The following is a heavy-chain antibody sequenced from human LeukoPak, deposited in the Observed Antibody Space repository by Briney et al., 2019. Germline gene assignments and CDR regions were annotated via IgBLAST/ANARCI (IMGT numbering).Heavy chain of an antibody. J-gene: IGHJ6*03. CDR3: ARAGRDGGNFYYYYYMDV. D-gene: IGHD4-23*01. Sequence: PGGSLRLSCAASGFTFSSYGMNWVRQAPRKGLEWVSYISSSGSTIYYADSVKGRFTISRDNAKNSLYLQMNSLRAEDTAVYYCARAGRDGGNFYYYYYMDVWGKGTTVTISS. CDR2: ISSSGSTI. CDR1: GFTFSSYG. V-gene: IGHV3-48*03.